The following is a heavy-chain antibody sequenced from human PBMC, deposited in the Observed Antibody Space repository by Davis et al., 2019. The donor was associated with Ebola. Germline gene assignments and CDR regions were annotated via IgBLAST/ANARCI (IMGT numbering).Heavy chain of an antibody. J-gene: IGHJ4*02. V-gene: IGHV4-38-2*01. CDR2: VNHLGNT. CDR1: GYSISSGYY. CDR3: VRFGRGAY. D-gene: IGHD3-16*01. Sequence: PSETLSLTYGVSGYSISSGYYWGWIRQSPGKALEWIGSVNHLGNTYYNPSLKSRVTISEDTSKNQFSLNLRSVTAADTAVYYCVRFGRGAYWGQGTLVTVSS.